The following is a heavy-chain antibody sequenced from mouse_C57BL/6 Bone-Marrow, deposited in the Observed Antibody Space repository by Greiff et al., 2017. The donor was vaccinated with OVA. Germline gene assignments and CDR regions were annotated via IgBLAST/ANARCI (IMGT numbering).Heavy chain of an antibody. CDR3: AREDYGNYGYYFDY. CDR1: GYAFSSYW. J-gene: IGHJ2*01. D-gene: IGHD2-1*01. Sequence: QVQLQQSGAELVKPGASVKISCKASGYAFSSYWMNWVKQRPGKGLEWIGQIYPGDGDTNYNGKFKGKATLTADKSSSTAYMQLCSLTSEDSAVYYCAREDYGNYGYYFDYWGQGTTLTVSS. V-gene: IGHV1-80*01. CDR2: IYPGDGDT.